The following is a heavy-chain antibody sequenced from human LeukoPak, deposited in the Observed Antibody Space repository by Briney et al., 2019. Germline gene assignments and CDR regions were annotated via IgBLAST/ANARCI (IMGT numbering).Heavy chain of an antibody. CDR3: ATQDYDSSGYYSFDY. J-gene: IGHJ4*02. CDR2: IYYSGST. V-gene: IGHV4-59*01. CDR1: GGSISTYY. Sequence: SETLSLTCTVSGGSISTYYWSWIRQPPGKGLEWIGYIYYSGSTNYNPSLKSRVTISVDTSKNQFSLQLSSVTAADAAVYYCATQDYDSSGYYSFDYWGQGTLVTVSS. D-gene: IGHD3-22*01.